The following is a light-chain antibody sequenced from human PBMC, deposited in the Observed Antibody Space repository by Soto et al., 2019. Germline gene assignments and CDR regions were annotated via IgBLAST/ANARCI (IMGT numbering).Light chain of an antibody. CDR1: QSVSSSY. V-gene: IGKV3-20*01. Sequence: EIVLTQSPCTLSLSPGDRATLSCRASQSVSSSYLAWYQQKPGQAPRLLIYGASSRATGIPDRFSVSASGTDFTLTISRLEPEDFAVYYCQHYGTSALFGPGTKVDIK. J-gene: IGKJ3*01. CDR3: QHYGTSAL. CDR2: GAS.